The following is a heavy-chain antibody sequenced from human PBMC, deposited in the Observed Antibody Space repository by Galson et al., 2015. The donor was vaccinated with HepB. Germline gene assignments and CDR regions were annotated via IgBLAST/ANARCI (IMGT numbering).Heavy chain of an antibody. V-gene: IGHV1-69*13. D-gene: IGHD4/OR15-4a*01. CDR2: IIPIFGRR. Sequence: SVKVSCKASGGTFSHFVISWVRQAPGQGLEWMAGIIPIFGRREYAEKFQGRVTLIADETTSTAYMELSNLSSNDTAVYFCATPTIVLTSTGVRLDAFDIWGHGTVVVVSS. J-gene: IGHJ3*02. CDR3: ATPTIVLTSTGVRLDAFDI. CDR1: GGTFSHFV.